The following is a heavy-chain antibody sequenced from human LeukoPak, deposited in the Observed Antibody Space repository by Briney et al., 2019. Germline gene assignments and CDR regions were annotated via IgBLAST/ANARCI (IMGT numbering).Heavy chain of an antibody. CDR2: IKSDGST. J-gene: IGHJ1*01. CDR1: GFTFSNYA. Sequence: GGSLRLSCAASGFTFSNYAMHWVRQAQGKGLVWVSRIKSDGSTNYADSVKGRFTISRDNAKNTVSLQMNSLRAEDTGVYYCARAPSEIGGYYPEYFRHWGQGTLVTVSS. V-gene: IGHV3-74*01. CDR3: ARAPSEIGGYYPEYFRH. D-gene: IGHD3-22*01.